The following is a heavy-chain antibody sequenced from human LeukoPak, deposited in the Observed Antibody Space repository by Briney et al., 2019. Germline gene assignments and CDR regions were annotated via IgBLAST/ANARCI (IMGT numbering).Heavy chain of an antibody. CDR3: ARAARYNWNDGPYASFDI. V-gene: IGHV1-2*02. CDR1: GYTFTGYY. J-gene: IGHJ3*02. CDR2: INPNSGGT. D-gene: IGHD1-1*01. Sequence: ASVKVSCKASGYTFTGYYMHWVRQAPGQGLEWMGWINPNSGGTNYAQKFQGRVTMTRDTSISTAYMELSWLRSDDTAVYYCARAARYNWNDGPYASFDIWGQGTMVTVSS.